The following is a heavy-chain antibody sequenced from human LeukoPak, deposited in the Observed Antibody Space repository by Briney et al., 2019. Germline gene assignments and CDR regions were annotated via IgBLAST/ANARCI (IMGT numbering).Heavy chain of an antibody. CDR1: GFTFRSYV. Sequence: GGSLRLSCAASGFTFRSYVMSWVRQAPGKGLEWVSDISGTGGSTYYADSVKGRFTSSRDNSKNTLYLQMNSLKVEDTAVYYCAKGVSSSWRGYLDYWGQGTLVTVSS. V-gene: IGHV3-23*01. CDR3: AKGVSSSWRGYLDY. CDR2: ISGTGGST. J-gene: IGHJ4*02. D-gene: IGHD6-13*01.